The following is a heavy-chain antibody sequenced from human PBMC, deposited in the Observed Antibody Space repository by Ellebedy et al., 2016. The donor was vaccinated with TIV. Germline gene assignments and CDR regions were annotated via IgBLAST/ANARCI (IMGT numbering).Heavy chain of an antibody. Sequence: GESLKISXAASGFTFSSYSMNWVRQAPGKGLEWVSYISSSSSTIYYADSVKGRFTISRDNAKNSLYLQMNSLRDEDTAVYYCARRWYFDLWGRGTLVTVSS. CDR2: ISSSSSTI. CDR3: ARRWYFDL. V-gene: IGHV3-48*02. CDR1: GFTFSSYS. J-gene: IGHJ2*01.